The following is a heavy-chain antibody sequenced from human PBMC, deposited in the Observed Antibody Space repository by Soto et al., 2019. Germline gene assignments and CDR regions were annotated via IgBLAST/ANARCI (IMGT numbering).Heavy chain of an antibody. D-gene: IGHD3-22*01. V-gene: IGHV3-74*01. CDR3: PRDRGPYYYDSSGPNY. CDR2: INSDGSST. Sequence: EVQLVESGGGLVQPGGSLRLSCAASGFTFSSYWMHWVRQAPGKGLVWVSRINSDGSSTSYADSVKGRFTISRDNAKKTLYLQMNSQSAEDTAVYYWPRDRGPYYYDSSGPNYWGQETQDTVSS. J-gene: IGHJ4*02. CDR1: GFTFSSYW.